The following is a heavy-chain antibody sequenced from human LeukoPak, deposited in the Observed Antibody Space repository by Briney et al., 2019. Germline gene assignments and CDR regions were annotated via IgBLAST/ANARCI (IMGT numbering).Heavy chain of an antibody. V-gene: IGHV4-34*01. CDR3: ARSANAFDI. CDR1: GGSVSGYY. Sequence: SETLSLTCAVSGGSVSGYYWSWVRQPPGKGPEWIGKISHSGSTNYNPSLKSRVTISVDTSTNQFSLNLSSVTAADTAVYYCARSANAFDIWGQGTMVTVSS. J-gene: IGHJ3*02. CDR2: ISHSGST.